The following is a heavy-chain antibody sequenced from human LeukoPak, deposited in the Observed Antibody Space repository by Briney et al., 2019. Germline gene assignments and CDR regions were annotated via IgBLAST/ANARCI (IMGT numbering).Heavy chain of an antibody. D-gene: IGHD1-1*01. Sequence: ASVKVSCKASGYTFTGYYMHWVRQAPGQGLEWMGWINPNSGGTNYAQKFQGRVTMTRDTSISTAYMELSRLRSDDTAVYYCARGLWNDGANWFDPWGQGTLVTVSS. CDR1: GYTFTGYY. CDR3: ARGLWNDGANWFDP. V-gene: IGHV1-2*02. CDR2: INPNSGGT. J-gene: IGHJ5*02.